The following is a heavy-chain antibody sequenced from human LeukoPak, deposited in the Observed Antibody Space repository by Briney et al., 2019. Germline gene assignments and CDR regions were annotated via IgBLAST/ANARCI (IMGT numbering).Heavy chain of an antibody. CDR3: ARVLRRYSYGVDAFDI. Sequence: SEPLSLTCTGSGGSISSYYWSWIRQPPGKGLDWIGYIYYSGSTNYNPSLKSRVTISVDTSKNQFSLKLSSVTAADTAVYYCARVLRRYSYGVDAFDIWGQGTMVTVSS. J-gene: IGHJ3*02. V-gene: IGHV4-59*01. CDR1: GGSISSYY. CDR2: IYYSGST. D-gene: IGHD5-18*01.